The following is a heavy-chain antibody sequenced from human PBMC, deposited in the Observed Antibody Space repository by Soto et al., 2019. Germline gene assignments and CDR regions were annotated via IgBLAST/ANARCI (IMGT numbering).Heavy chain of an antibody. D-gene: IGHD1-1*01. CDR2: IIPILDVT. Sequence: QVQLVQSGAEVKQPGSSVKVSCKASGGTFSSYTVTWVRQAPGQGLEWMGRIIPILDVTSYAQKFQGRVTITADKSTSAAYMELSSLTSEDTDVYYCARGAIGALQSLGNWCQGTLVTVSS. CDR3: ARGAIGALQSLGN. CDR1: GGTFSSYT. J-gene: IGHJ4*02. V-gene: IGHV1-69*02.